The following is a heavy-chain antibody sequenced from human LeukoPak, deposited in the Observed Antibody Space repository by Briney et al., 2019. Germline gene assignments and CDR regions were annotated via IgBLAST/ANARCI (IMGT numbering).Heavy chain of an antibody. V-gene: IGHV3-9*01. Sequence: GGSLRLSCAASGFTFDDYAMHWVRQAPGKGLEWVSGISWNSGSIGYADSVKGRFTISRDNAKNSLYLQMNSLRAEDTAVYYCAREYTGFSYGMDVWGQGTTVTVSS. J-gene: IGHJ6*02. D-gene: IGHD2-2*02. CDR2: ISWNSGSI. CDR3: AREYTGFSYGMDV. CDR1: GFTFDDYA.